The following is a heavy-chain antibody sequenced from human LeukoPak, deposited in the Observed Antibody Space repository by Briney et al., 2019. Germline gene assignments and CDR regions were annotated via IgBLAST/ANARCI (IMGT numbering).Heavy chain of an antibody. V-gene: IGHV4-59*12. Sequence: SETLSLTCTVSGGSISSYYWSWIRQPPGKGLEWIGYIYYSGSTNYNPSLKSRVTISVDTSKNQFSLKLSSVTAADTAVYYCARGGIAAAPKYFDYWGQGTLVTVSS. CDR1: GGSISSYY. CDR3: ARGGIAAAPKYFDY. CDR2: IYYSGST. J-gene: IGHJ4*02. D-gene: IGHD6-13*01.